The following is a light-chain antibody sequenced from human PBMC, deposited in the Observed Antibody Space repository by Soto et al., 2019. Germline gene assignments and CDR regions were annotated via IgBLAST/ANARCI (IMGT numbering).Light chain of an antibody. Sequence: QSALTQPASVSGSPGQSITISCTGTSSDDGGYNYVSWYQQHPGKAPKLMIYEVSNRPSGVSDRFSGSRSGNTASLTISGLQAEDESDYYCITYNISSTWVFGGGNKVTVL. V-gene: IGLV2-14*01. CDR2: EVS. J-gene: IGLJ3*02. CDR3: ITYNISSTWV. CDR1: SSDDGGYNY.